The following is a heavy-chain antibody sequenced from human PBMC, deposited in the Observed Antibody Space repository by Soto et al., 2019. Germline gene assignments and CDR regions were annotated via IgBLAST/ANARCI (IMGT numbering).Heavy chain of an antibody. CDR2: IHPSGST. D-gene: IGHD2-8*01. J-gene: IGHJ4*02. Sequence: SETLSLTCAVYGESCSGYYCSWTRQPPGKGLEWIGEIHPSGSTYFNPSLQTRVTMSLDTSKNQFSLKLSSVTAADTAVYYCARGEEQVGMLSGYWGQGTLVTVSS. V-gene: IGHV4-34*01. CDR1: GESCSGYY. CDR3: ARGEEQVGMLSGY.